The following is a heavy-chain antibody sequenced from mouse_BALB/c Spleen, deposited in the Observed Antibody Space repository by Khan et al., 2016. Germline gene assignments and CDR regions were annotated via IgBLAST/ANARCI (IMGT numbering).Heavy chain of an antibody. J-gene: IGHJ4*01. CDR2: IHYSGST. Sequence: EVQLQESGPDLVKPSQSLSLTCTVTGYSITSGYSWHWIRQFPGNKLEWMGYIHYSGSTNYNQSLKSRISINSDTSKNHFFLHLNSLTTEDTATYYCSRYGYYAIDYWGQGTSVTVSS. V-gene: IGHV3-1*02. CDR3: SRYGYYAIDY. D-gene: IGHD1-1*02. CDR1: GYSITSGYS.